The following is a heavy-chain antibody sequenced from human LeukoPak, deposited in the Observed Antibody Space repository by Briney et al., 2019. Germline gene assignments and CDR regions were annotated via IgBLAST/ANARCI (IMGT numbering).Heavy chain of an antibody. CDR1: GFTFSSFP. CDR2: ITGRGGNT. CDR3: ARDRAAFDS. V-gene: IGHV3-23*01. Sequence: GGSLRLSCGASGFTFSSFPMSWVRQAPGKGLQWVSGITGRGGNTYYADSVEGRFTISRDNSKNTLSLQMDSLRAEDTAIYYCARDRAAFDSWGQGTLVTVSS. D-gene: IGHD6-25*01. J-gene: IGHJ4*02.